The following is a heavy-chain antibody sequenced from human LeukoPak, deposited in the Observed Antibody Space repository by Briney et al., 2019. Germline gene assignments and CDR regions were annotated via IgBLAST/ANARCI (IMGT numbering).Heavy chain of an antibody. CDR1: GGSISSSSYY. CDR3: ARGESDSSSWYEGNWFDP. D-gene: IGHD6-13*01. Sequence: PSETLSLTCTVSGGSISSSSYYWGWIRQPPGKGLEWIGSIYYSGSTYYNPSLKSRVTISVDTSKNQFSLKLSSVTAADTAVYYCARGESDSSSWYEGNWFDPWGQGTLVTVSS. V-gene: IGHV4-39*07. CDR2: IYYSGST. J-gene: IGHJ5*02.